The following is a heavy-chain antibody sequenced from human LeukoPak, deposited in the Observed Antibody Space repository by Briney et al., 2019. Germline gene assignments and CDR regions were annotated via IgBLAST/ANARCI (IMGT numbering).Heavy chain of an antibody. CDR2: FDPEDGET. CDR1: GYTLTELS. J-gene: IGHJ4*02. V-gene: IGHV1-24*01. Sequence: ASVKVSCKVSGYTLTELSMHWVRQAPGKGLEWMGGFDPEDGETIYAQKFQGRVTMTRDMSTSTVYMELSSLRSEDTAVYYCARDMGLLSDRILDYWGQGTLVTVSS. CDR3: ARDMGLLSDRILDY. D-gene: IGHD2-21*02.